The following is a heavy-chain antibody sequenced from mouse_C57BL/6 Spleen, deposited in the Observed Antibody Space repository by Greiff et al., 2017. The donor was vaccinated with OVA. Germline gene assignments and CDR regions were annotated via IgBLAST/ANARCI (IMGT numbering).Heavy chain of an antibody. CDR1: GYTFTDYY. D-gene: IGHD1-1*01. CDR2: INPNNGGT. J-gene: IGHJ2*01. CDR3: ARYDTTVVNY. V-gene: IGHV1-26*01. Sequence: EVQLQQSGPELVKPGASVKISCKASGYTFTDYYMNWVKQSHGKSLEWIGDINPNNGGTSYNQKFKGKATLTVDKSSSTAYMELRSLTSEDSAVYYCARYDTTVVNYWGQGTTLTVSS.